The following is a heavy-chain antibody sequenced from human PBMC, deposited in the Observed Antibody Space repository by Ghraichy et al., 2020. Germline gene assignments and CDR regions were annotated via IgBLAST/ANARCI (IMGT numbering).Heavy chain of an antibody. CDR3: ARDHVAPWIIFDS. CDR1: GFTFSSYW. D-gene: IGHD5-12*01. Sequence: GGALRLSCVASGFTFSSYWMNWVRQTPGKGLEWVANIKYDGSEKYYLESVRGRFTISRDNAKNSLYLQMSGLSGEDTAVYYCARDHVAPWIIFDSWGQGTLVTVSS. V-gene: IGHV3-7*03. J-gene: IGHJ4*02. CDR2: IKYDGSEK.